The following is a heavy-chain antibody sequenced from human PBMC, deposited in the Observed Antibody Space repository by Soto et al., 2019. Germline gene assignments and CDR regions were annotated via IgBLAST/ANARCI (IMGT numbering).Heavy chain of an antibody. J-gene: IGHJ4*02. CDR3: VCGGNFCIY. CDR1: GFTFSTYW. Sequence: EVQLVESGGGLVQPGGSLRLSCAASGFTFSTYWMPWVRQPPGKGLEWVANMDQAGSETYYVDSVRGRFTVSRDNAKNSRYLQRNSLRVEDTAVYYCVCGGNFCIYWGQGTLVTGSP. D-gene: IGHD3-16*01. CDR2: MDQAGSET. V-gene: IGHV3-7*01.